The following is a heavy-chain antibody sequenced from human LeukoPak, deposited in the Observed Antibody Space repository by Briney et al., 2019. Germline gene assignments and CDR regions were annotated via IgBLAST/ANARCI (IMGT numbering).Heavy chain of an antibody. V-gene: IGHV4-59*01. CDR1: GGSISSYY. Sequence: SETLSPTCTVSGGSISSYYWSWIRQPPGKGLEWIGYIYYSGSTNYNPSLKSRVTISVDTSKDQFSLKLSSVTAADTAVCYCARAGYSGYDLGGFDYWGQGTLVTVSS. CDR3: ARAGYSGYDLGGFDY. J-gene: IGHJ4*02. D-gene: IGHD5-12*01. CDR2: IYYSGST.